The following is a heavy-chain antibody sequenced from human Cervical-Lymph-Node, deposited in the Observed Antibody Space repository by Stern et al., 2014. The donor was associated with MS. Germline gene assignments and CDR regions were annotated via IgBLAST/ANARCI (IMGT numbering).Heavy chain of an antibody. D-gene: IGHD4-11*01. CDR2: VSYDGSDE. CDR3: ARDRTVTTYYYYYGMDV. J-gene: IGHJ6*02. Sequence: DQLEESGGGVVQPGRSLRLSCAASGFTFSYSTMHWVRQAPGKGLEWVATVSYDGSDEYYPDSVKGRFTISRDNSKNTLYLQVNSLRAEDTGVYFCARDRTVTTYYYYYGMDVWGQGTTVTVSS. V-gene: IGHV3-30*04. CDR1: GFTFSYST.